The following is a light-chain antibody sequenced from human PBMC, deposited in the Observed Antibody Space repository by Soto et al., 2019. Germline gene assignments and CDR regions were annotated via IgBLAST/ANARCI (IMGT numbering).Light chain of an antibody. CDR2: GNS. Sequence: QSVLTQPPSVSGAPGQRVTISCTGSSSNIGAGYDVHWYQQLPGTAPKLLIYGNSNRPSGVPDRFSGSKSGTXASLAITGLQXEDEADYYCQSYDSSLSGSVFGGGTKLTVL. CDR3: QSYDSSLSGSV. J-gene: IGLJ2*01. CDR1: SSNIGAGYD. V-gene: IGLV1-40*01.